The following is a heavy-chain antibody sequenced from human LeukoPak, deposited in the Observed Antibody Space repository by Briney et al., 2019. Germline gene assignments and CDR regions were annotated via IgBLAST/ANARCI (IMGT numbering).Heavy chain of an antibody. CDR3: AREIGPIVVVPAASGHYYYGMDV. CDR2: INPNSGGT. CDR1: GYTFTGYY. D-gene: IGHD2-2*01. V-gene: IGHV1-2*02. J-gene: IGHJ6*02. Sequence: ASVKVSCKASGYTFTGYYMHWVRQAPGQGLEWMGWINPNSGGTNYAQKFQGRVTMTRVTSISTAYMELSRLRSDDTAVYYCAREIGPIVVVPAASGHYYYGMDVWGQGTTVTVSS.